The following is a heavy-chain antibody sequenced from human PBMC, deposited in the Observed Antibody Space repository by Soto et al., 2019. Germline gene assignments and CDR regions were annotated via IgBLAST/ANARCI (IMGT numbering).Heavy chain of an antibody. Sequence: QVQLVKSGAEVKKPGASVKVSCKASGYTFTSYGISWVRQAPGQGLEWMGWISAYNGNTNYAQKLQGRVTMTTDTTTSTAYMELRSQRSDDTAVYYCAMTGGAYFYDSSGYYDYWGQGTLVTVSS. CDR2: ISAYNGNT. V-gene: IGHV1-18*01. J-gene: IGHJ4*02. CDR1: GYTFTSYG. CDR3: AMTGGAYFYDSSGYYDY. D-gene: IGHD3-22*01.